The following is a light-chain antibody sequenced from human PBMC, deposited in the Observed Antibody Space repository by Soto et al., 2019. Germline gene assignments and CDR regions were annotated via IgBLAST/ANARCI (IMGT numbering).Light chain of an antibody. V-gene: IGKV3-20*01. CDR2: GTS. J-gene: IGKJ2*01. CDR3: QQYYNWPPYT. CDR1: QSVSSSY. Sequence: EIVLTQSPGTLSLSPGERATLSCRASQSVSSSYLGWYQQKPGQAPRLLIYGTSSRATGTPDRFTGSGSGTDFTLTISGLQSDDFAVYYCQQYYNWPPYTFGQGTKLQIE.